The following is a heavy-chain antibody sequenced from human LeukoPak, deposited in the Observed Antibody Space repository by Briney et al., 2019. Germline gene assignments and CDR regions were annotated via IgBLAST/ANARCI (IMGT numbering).Heavy chain of an antibody. CDR1: GFTFSTYS. J-gene: IGHJ4*02. CDR2: ICRSRSNI. D-gene: IGHD1-26*01. Sequence: GGSLRLFCAASGFTFSTYSMNWVRQAPGKGLEWVSYICRSRSNIHYADSVKGRFTISRDNAKNSLYLQMNSLRDEDTAVYYCAREESSLWEGWTTDYWGQGTLVTVS. V-gene: IGHV3-48*02. CDR3: AREESSLWEGWTTDY.